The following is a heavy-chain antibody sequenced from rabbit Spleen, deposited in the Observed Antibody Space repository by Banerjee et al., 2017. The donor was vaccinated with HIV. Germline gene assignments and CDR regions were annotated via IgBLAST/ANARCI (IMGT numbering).Heavy chain of an antibody. J-gene: IGHJ4*01. Sequence: EESGGGLVQPEGSLTLTCTASGFDFSHDYRICWVRQAPGKGLEWIACIYAGSSGNTWYSNWAKGRFTISKTSSTTVTLQMTSLTAADTATYFCASGYSDIYFNLWGPGTLVTVS. D-gene: IGHD1-1*01. CDR2: IYAGSSGNT. V-gene: IGHV1S45*01. CDR3: ASGYSDIYFNL. CDR1: GFDFSHDYR.